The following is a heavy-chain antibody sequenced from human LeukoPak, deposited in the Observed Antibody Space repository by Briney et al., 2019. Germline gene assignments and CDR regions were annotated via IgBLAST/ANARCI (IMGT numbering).Heavy chain of an antibody. CDR3: AVTYCSSTSCYTKNFDY. D-gene: IGHD2-2*02. Sequence: SVKVSCKASGGTFSSYAISWVRQAPGQGLEWMGGIIPIFGTANYAQKFQGRVTITTDESTSTAYMELCSLRSEDTAVYYCAVTYCSSTSCYTKNFDYWGQGTLVTVSS. J-gene: IGHJ4*02. CDR2: IIPIFGTA. V-gene: IGHV1-69*05. CDR1: GGTFSSYA.